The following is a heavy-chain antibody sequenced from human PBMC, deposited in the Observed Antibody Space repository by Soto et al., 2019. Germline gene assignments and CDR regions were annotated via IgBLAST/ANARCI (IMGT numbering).Heavy chain of an antibody. CDR2: ISAYNGNT. V-gene: IGHV1-18*01. J-gene: IGHJ5*02. CDR3: ARARLRYFDWSLPEWFDP. D-gene: IGHD3-9*01. CDR1: GYTFTSYG. Sequence: GASVKVSCKASGYTFTSYGISWVRQAPGQGPEWMGWISAYNGNTNYAQKLQGRVTMTTDTSTSTAYMELRSLRSDDTAVYYCARARLRYFDWSLPEWFDPWGQGTLVTVSS.